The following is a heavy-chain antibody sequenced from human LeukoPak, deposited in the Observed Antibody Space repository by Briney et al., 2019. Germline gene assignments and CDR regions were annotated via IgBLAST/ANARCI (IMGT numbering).Heavy chain of an antibody. CDR1: GFTFSNSA. Sequence: PGGSLRLSCAASGFTFSNSAMSWVRQAPGKGLEWVSTLSGSGTTTYYADSVKGRFTISRDNSKNTLYLQTSSLRAEDTAVYYCAKGIYSSGWSYFDYWGHGTLVTVSS. CDR3: AKGIYSSGWSYFDY. D-gene: IGHD6-19*01. V-gene: IGHV3-23*01. CDR2: LSGSGTTT. J-gene: IGHJ4*01.